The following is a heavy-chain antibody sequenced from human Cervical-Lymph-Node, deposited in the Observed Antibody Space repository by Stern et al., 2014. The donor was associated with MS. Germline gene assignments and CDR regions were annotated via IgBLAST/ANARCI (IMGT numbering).Heavy chain of an antibody. CDR2: IIPILGIA. CDR1: GGTFSSYA. V-gene: IGHV1-69*09. Sequence: VQLGESGAEVKKPGSSVKVSCKASGGTFSSYAISWVRQAPGQGLEWMGRIIPILGIANYAQKFQGRVTITADKSTSTAYMELSSLRSEDTAVYYCAINYSNYGSGMDVWGQGTTVTVSS. D-gene: IGHD4-11*01. J-gene: IGHJ6*02. CDR3: AINYSNYGSGMDV.